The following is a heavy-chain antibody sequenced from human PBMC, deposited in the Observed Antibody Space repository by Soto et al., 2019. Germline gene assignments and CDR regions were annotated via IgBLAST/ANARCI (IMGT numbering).Heavy chain of an antibody. CDR2: IIPIFGTA. V-gene: IGHV1-69*01. CDR3: ARESGGSRYCSSTGCYTVGWFDP. J-gene: IGHJ5*02. D-gene: IGHD2-2*02. Sequence: QVQLVQSGAEVKKPGSSVKVSCKASGGTFSSYAISWVRQAPGQGLEWMGGIIPIFGTANYAQKFQGRVTITADESTSTAYMELSSLRSEDTAVYYCARESGGSRYCSSTGCYTVGWFDPWGQGTLVTVSS. CDR1: GGTFSSYA.